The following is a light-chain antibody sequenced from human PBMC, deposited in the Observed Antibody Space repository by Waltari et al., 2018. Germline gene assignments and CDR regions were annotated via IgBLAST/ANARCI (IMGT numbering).Light chain of an antibody. V-gene: IGLV3-19*01. J-gene: IGLJ2*01. CDR2: GKN. CDR3: NSRDSSGNLVV. CDR1: SLRSYY. Sequence: SSVLTQDPAVSVALGQTVRITCQGDSLRSYYASWYQPKPGQAPVLVIYGKNNRPSGITDRFSGSSSGNTASLTITGAQAEDEADYYCNSRDSSGNLVVFGGGTKLTVL.